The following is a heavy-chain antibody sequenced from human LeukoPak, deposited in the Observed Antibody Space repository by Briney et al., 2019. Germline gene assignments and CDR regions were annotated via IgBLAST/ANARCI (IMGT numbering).Heavy chain of an antibody. Sequence: GGSLRLSCAASGFTFSSYAMSWVRQAPGKGLEWVSAISGSGGSTYYADSVKGRFTISRDNSKNTLYLQMNSLRAEDTAVYYCAKDADSSGYYYFPPYAFDIWGQGTMVTVSS. CDR3: AKDADSSGYYYFPPYAFDI. D-gene: IGHD3-22*01. CDR2: ISGSGGST. CDR1: GFTFSSYA. J-gene: IGHJ3*02. V-gene: IGHV3-23*01.